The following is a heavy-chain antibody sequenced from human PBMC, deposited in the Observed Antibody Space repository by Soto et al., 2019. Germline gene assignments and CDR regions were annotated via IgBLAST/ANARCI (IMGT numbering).Heavy chain of an antibody. J-gene: IGHJ4*02. D-gene: IGHD3-22*01. CDR3: ARVLDDSSGYYLDY. Sequence: QVQLVQSGAEVKKPGSSVKVSCKASGGTFSSYAISWVRQAPGQGLEWMGGSIPIFGTANYAQKFQGRVTITADESTSTAYMELSSLRSEDTAVYYCARVLDDSSGYYLDYWGQGTLVTVSS. CDR1: GGTFSSYA. CDR2: SIPIFGTA. V-gene: IGHV1-69*01.